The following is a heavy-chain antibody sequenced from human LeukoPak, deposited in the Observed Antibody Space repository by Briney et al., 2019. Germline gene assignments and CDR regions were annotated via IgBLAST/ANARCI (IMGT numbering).Heavy chain of an antibody. J-gene: IGHJ4*02. Sequence: QPGGSLRLSCAASGFTFSSYGMHWVRQAPGEGLEWVAVISYDGSNKYYADSVKGRFTISRDNSKNTLYLQMNSLRAEDTAVYYCAKDRYYFDYWGQGTLVTVSS. V-gene: IGHV3-30*18. CDR1: GFTFSSYG. CDR2: ISYDGSNK. CDR3: AKDRYYFDY.